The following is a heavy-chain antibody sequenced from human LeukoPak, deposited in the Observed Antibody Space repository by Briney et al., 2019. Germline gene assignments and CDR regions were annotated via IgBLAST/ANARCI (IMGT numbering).Heavy chain of an antibody. CDR1: GFTFSSYE. Sequence: GGSLRLSCAASGFTFSSYEMNWVRQAPGKGLEWVSYISSTGNTINYADSVKGRSTISRDNAKNSLYLQMNSLRAEDTAIYYCARGLRASSAAWGQGTLVTVSS. J-gene: IGHJ5*02. CDR3: ARGLRASSAA. D-gene: IGHD2-15*01. CDR2: ISSTGNTI. V-gene: IGHV3-48*03.